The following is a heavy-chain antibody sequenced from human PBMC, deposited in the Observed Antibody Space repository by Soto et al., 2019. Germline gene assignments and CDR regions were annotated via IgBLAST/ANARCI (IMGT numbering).Heavy chain of an antibody. J-gene: IGHJ6*02. CDR1: GYIFVNYG. CDR2: ISPYTGNT. Sequence: QVQLLQSGDEVKKPGASVKVSCKASGYIFVNYGIAWVRQAPGQGLEWMGWISPYTGNTHSATKVQGRLTMTTDTSTSTAYMDVGSLTSDDTAVYYCVMVDNYVTPTPQDVWGQGTTVTVSS. V-gene: IGHV1-18*01. D-gene: IGHD3-16*01. CDR3: VMVDNYVTPTPQDV.